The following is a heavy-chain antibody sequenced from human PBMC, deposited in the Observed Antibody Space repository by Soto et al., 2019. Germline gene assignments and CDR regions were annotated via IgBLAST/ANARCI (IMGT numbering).Heavy chain of an antibody. CDR3: ARDSWQLATDDAFDI. CDR1: GFTFSSYA. CDR2: ISYDGSNK. Sequence: GGSLRLSCAASGFTFSSYAMHWVRQAPGKGLEWVAVISYDGSNKYYADSVKGRFTISRDNSKNTLYLQMNSLRAEDTAVYYCARDSWQLATDDAFDIWGQGTMVTVSS. V-gene: IGHV3-30-3*01. D-gene: IGHD6-13*01. J-gene: IGHJ3*02.